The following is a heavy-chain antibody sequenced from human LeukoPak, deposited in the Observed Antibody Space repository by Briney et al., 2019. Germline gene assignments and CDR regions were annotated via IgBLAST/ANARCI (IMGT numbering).Heavy chain of an antibody. CDR2: ISGGTT. J-gene: IGHJ4*02. CDR3: SRGSGWLSVY. CDR1: GFTFGDYL. Sequence: PGGSLRLSCTASGFTFGDYLMSWFRQPPGKGLEWIGFISGGTTEYAASVKGRFTISRDDSTSIAYLQMNSLTTEDTAVYYCSRGSGWLSVYWGQGTLVTVSS. D-gene: IGHD6-19*01. V-gene: IGHV3-49*03.